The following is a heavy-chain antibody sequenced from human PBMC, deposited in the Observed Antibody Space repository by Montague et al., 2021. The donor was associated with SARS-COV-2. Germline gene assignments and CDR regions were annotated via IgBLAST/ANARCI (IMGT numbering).Heavy chain of an antibody. CDR3: TSRPVGNKNYFDF. D-gene: IGHD2-2*01. J-gene: IGHJ4*02. CDR1: GDSVSSNIAT. CDR2: TYYRSKWYN. V-gene: IGHV6-1*01. Sequence: CAISGDSVSSNIATWNWVRQSPSRGLEWLGRTYYRSKWYNDYAASVRGRVTINPDTSKHQFSLQLNSVTPEDTAVYYCTSRPVGNKNYFDFWGQGTLVTVSS.